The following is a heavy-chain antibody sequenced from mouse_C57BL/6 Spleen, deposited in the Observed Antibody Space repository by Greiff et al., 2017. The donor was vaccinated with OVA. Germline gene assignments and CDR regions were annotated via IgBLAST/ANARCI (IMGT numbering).Heavy chain of an antibody. D-gene: IGHD2-4*01. CDR3: ARGGVAIYYDYDGAY. CDR2: ISDGGSYT. V-gene: IGHV5-4*01. J-gene: IGHJ3*01. Sequence: EVHLVESGGGLVKPGGSLKLSCAASGFTFSSYAMSWVRQTPEKRLEWVATISDGGSYTYYPANVKGRFTISRDNAKNNLYLQMSQLKSEDTAMYYCARGGVAIYYDYDGAYWGQGTLVTVSA. CDR1: GFTFSSYA.